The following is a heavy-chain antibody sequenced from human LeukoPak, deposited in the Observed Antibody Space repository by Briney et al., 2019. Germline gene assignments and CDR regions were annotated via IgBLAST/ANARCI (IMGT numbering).Heavy chain of an antibody. J-gene: IGHJ4*02. D-gene: IGHD2-2*01. V-gene: IGHV3-66*01. CDR3: ARGCSSTSCQHFDY. Sequence: PGGSLRLSCAASGFTVSSNYMSWVRQAPGKGLEWVSVIYSGGSTYYADSVKGRFTISRDNSKNTLYLQMNSLRAEDTAVYYCARGCSSTSCQHFDYWGQGTLVTVSS. CDR1: GFTVSSNY. CDR2: IYSGGST.